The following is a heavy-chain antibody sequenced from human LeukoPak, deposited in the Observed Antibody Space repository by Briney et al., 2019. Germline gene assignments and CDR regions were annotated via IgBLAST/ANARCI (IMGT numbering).Heavy chain of an antibody. CDR3: ARVPPNSGSYYFDY. CDR1: GGSISSSSYY. Sequence: SETLSLTCTVSGGSISSSSYYWGWIRQPPGKGLEWIGSIYYSGSTYYNPSLKSRVTISVDTSKNQFSLKLSSVTAADTAVYYCARVPPNSGSYYFDYWGQGTLVTVSP. D-gene: IGHD1-26*01. V-gene: IGHV4-39*07. J-gene: IGHJ4*02. CDR2: IYYSGST.